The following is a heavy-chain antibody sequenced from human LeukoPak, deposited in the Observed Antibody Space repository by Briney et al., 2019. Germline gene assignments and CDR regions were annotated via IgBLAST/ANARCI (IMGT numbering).Heavy chain of an antibody. J-gene: IGHJ4*02. V-gene: IGHV4-34*01. D-gene: IGHD2-15*01. CDR1: GGSFSGYY. CDR2: INHSGST. CDR3: ARGNCSGGSCYGYYFDY. Sequence: SETLSLTCAVYGGSFSGYYWSWIRQPPGKGLEWIGEINHSGSTNYNPSLKSRVTISVDTSKNQFSLKLSSVTAAGTAVYYCARGNCSGGSCYGYYFDYWGQGTLVTVSS.